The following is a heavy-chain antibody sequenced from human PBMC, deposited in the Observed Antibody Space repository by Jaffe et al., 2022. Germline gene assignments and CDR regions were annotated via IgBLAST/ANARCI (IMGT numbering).Heavy chain of an antibody. CDR2: ISSSSSYI. J-gene: IGHJ2*01. D-gene: IGHD4-17*01. Sequence: EVQLVESGGGLVKPGGSLRLSCAASGFTFSSYSMNWVRQAPGKGLEWVSSISSSSSYIYYADSVKGRFTISRDNAKNSLYLQMNSLRAEDTAVYYCARDRQGVTRHPFDLWGRGTLVTVSS. CDR3: ARDRQGVTRHPFDL. CDR1: GFTFSSYS. V-gene: IGHV3-21*01.